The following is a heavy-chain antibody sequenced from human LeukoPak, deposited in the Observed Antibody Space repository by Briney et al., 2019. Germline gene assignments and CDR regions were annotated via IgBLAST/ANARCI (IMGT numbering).Heavy chain of an antibody. J-gene: IGHJ4*02. CDR2: IHAGNGDA. D-gene: IGHD3-9*01. V-gene: IGHV1-3*01. Sequence: APVKASCKAVGYADTRSIMNWGRQAPGQRLEWMRWIHAGNGDAKYSQKFQGRVTNSRATSASPAYMELSSLTSEDPAVCLCARGRRYYDWLSEYWGQGTLVTVSS. CDR1: GYADTRSI. CDR3: ARGRRYYDWLSEY.